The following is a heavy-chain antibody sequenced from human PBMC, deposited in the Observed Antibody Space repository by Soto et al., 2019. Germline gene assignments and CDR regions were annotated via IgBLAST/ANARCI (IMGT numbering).Heavy chain of an antibody. Sequence: QVPLVQSGAEVKKPGASVKVSCKASGYTFNNYGISWARQAPGQGLEWMGWIGPYNGNTDHAQNFQGRVTMTTDTSTNTAYMELRSLRSDDTALYYCARCYCSVGSCYTCWHFDLWGRGTLVTVSS. CDR3: ARCYCSVGSCYTCWHFDL. CDR1: GYTFNNYG. CDR2: IGPYNGNT. J-gene: IGHJ2*01. V-gene: IGHV1-18*01. D-gene: IGHD2-15*01.